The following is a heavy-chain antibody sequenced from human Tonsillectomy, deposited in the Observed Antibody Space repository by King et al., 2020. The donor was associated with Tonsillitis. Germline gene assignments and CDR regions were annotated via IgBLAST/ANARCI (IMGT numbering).Heavy chain of an antibody. J-gene: IGHJ3*02. CDR3: ARGGGGASKDAFDI. V-gene: IGHV3-21*01. CDR1: GLSFSTHS. CDR2: ISSSSTFI. Sequence: VQLVESGGGLVKPGGSLRLSCAASGLSFSTHSINWVRQAPGKGLEWVSCISSSSTFIYYADSVRGRFTISRDNAKKSLYLQMNSLRPEDTAGYYCARGGGGASKDAFDIWGQGTIVTVSS. D-gene: IGHD3-16*01.